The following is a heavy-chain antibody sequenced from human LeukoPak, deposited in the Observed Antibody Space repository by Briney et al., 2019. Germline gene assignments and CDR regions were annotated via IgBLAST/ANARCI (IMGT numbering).Heavy chain of an antibody. CDR1: GYTFTSYD. V-gene: IGHV1-8*01. CDR2: MNPNSGNT. Sequence: SVKVSCKASGYTFTSYDINWVRQATGQGLEWMGWMNPNSGNTGYAQKFQGRVTMTRNTSISTAYMELSSLRSDDTAVYYCARFGLGKHIEVAGIPFDIWGQGTMVTVSS. J-gene: IGHJ3*02. CDR3: ARFGLGKHIEVAGIPFDI. D-gene: IGHD6-19*01.